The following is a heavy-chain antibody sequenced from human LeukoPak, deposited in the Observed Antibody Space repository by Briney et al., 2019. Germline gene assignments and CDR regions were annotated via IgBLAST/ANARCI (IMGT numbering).Heavy chain of an antibody. J-gene: IGHJ5*02. V-gene: IGHV4-34*01. CDR1: GGSFSGYY. CDR2: INHSGST. D-gene: IGHD6-13*01. CDR3: AKQQLVGGGWFDP. Sequence: SETLSLTCAVYGGSFSGYYWSWIRQPPGKGLEWIGEINHSGSTNYNPSLKSRVTISVDTSKNQFSLKLSSVTAADTAVYYCAKQQLVGGGWFDPWGQGTLVTVSS.